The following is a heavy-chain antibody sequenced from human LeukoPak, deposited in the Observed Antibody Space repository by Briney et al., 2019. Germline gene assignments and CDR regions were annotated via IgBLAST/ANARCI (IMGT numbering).Heavy chain of an antibody. CDR2: IYHSGST. D-gene: IGHD2-2*01. CDR1: GYSISSGYY. V-gene: IGHV4-38-2*02. Sequence: SETLSLTCTVSGYSISSGYYWAWIRQPPGKGLEWIGSIYHSGSTYYNPSLKSRVTISVDTSKNQFSLKLSSVTAADTAVYYCARLTGEYCSSTSCYYYYYYYMDVWGKGTTVTISS. J-gene: IGHJ6*03. CDR3: ARLTGEYCSSTSCYYYYYYYMDV.